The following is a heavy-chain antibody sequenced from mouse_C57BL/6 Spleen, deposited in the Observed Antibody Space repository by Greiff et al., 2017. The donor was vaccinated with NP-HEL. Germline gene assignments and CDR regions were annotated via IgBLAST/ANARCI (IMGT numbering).Heavy chain of an antibody. CDR3: ARSGYDDYFDY. Sequence: EVQLQQSGPELVKPGASVKMSCTASGYTFTDYNMHWVKQSPGKSLEWIGYINPNNGGTSYNQKFKGKATLTVNKSSSTAYMELRSLTSEDSAVYYCARSGYDDYFDYWGQGTTLTVSS. CDR2: INPNNGGT. CDR1: GYTFTDYN. D-gene: IGHD2-3*01. J-gene: IGHJ2*01. V-gene: IGHV1-22*01.